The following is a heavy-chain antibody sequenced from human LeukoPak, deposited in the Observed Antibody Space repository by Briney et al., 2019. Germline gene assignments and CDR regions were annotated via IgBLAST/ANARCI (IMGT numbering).Heavy chain of an antibody. CDR3: ATPIMCSSTSCLHSRGKDY. D-gene: IGHD2-2*01. CDR2: ISSSSSAI. CDR1: GFTFSTYG. J-gene: IGHJ4*02. Sequence: GGSLRLSCAASGFTFSTYGMNWVRQAPGKGLEWLSYISSSSSAIYYADSVKGRFTISRDNAKNSLYLQMNSLRAEDTAVYYCATPIMCSSTSCLHSRGKDYWGQGTLVTVSS. V-gene: IGHV3-48*04.